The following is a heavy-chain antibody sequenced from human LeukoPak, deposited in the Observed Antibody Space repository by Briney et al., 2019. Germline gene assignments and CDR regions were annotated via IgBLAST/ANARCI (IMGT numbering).Heavy chain of an antibody. CDR3: ARDSYNDFDY. CDR2: INSSGSTI. D-gene: IGHD5-24*01. V-gene: IGHV3-21*01. CDR1: GFTFNCYS. J-gene: IGHJ4*02. Sequence: PGGSLTLSCAASGFTFNCYSMNWVRQAPGKGLEWVSSINSSGSTIYYADAVKGRFTISRDNAKNSLYLQMNSLRAEDTAVYYYARDSYNDFDYWGQGTLVTVSS.